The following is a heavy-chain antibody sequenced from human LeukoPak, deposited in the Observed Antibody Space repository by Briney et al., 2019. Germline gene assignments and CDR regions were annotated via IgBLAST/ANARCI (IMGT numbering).Heavy chain of an antibody. Sequence: ASVKVSCKASGYTFTSYDINWVRQATGQGLEWMGWMNPNSGNTGYAQKFQGRVTITRNTSISTAYMELSSLRSEDTAVYYCARYYGGSYAFDIWGQGTMVTVSS. CDR1: GYTFTSYD. D-gene: IGHD1-26*01. CDR2: MNPNSGNT. J-gene: IGHJ3*02. V-gene: IGHV1-8*03. CDR3: ARYYGGSYAFDI.